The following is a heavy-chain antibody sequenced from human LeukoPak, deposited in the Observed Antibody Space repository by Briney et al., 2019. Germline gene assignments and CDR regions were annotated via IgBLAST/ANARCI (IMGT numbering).Heavy chain of an antibody. Sequence: SETLSLTCIASGCSINYGGWIRQPPGKGLEWIGSIYYSGTTYYNPSLKSRVTISVDTSKNQFSLKLSSVTAADTAVYYCARLGWVVGPDYWGQGTLVTVSS. CDR2: IYYSGTT. J-gene: IGHJ4*02. CDR3: ARLGWVVGPDY. V-gene: IGHV4-39*01. D-gene: IGHD6-19*01. CDR1: GCSINY.